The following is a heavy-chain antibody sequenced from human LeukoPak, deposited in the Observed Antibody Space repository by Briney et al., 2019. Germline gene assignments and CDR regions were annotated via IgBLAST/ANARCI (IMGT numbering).Heavy chain of an antibody. J-gene: IGHJ4*02. CDR2: IYYSGST. D-gene: IGHD3-16*01. CDR3: ASMEESSGYFDY. Sequence: SETLSLTCTVSGGSISSYYWSWIRQPPGEGLEWNGYIYYSGSTNYNPSLKSRVTISVDTSKNQFSLKLSSVTAADTAVYYCASMEESSGYFDYWGQGTLVTVSS. CDR1: GGSISSYY. V-gene: IGHV4-59*01.